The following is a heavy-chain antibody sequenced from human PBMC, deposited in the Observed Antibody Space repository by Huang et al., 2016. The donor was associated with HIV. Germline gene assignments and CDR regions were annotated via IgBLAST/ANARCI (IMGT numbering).Heavy chain of an antibody. CDR2: FDPEDGET. D-gene: IGHD3-22*01. V-gene: IGHV1-24*01. Sequence: QVQLVQSGAEVKKPGASVKVSCKVSGYTLNELSMHWVRQGPGKGLEWMGVFDPEDGETIYAQKFQGRVTMTEATSTDTAYMELSSLRSEDTAVYYCATVYRRFRNHDSGDYYFDYWDQGTLVTVSS. CDR1: GYTLNELS. CDR3: ATVYRRFRNHDSGDYYFDY. J-gene: IGHJ4*02.